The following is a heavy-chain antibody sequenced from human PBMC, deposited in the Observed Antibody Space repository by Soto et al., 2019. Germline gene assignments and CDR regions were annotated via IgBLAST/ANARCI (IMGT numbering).Heavy chain of an antibody. V-gene: IGHV1-18*04. CDR3: ARHSSGSYNGHDAFDI. D-gene: IGHD1-26*01. Sequence: ASVKVSCKASGYTFTSYGISWVRQAPGQGLEWMGWISAYNGNTNYAQKLQGRVTMTTDTSTSTAYMELRSLRSDDTAVYYCARHSSGSYNGHDAFDIWGQGTMVTVSS. CDR1: GYTFTSYG. J-gene: IGHJ3*02. CDR2: ISAYNGNT.